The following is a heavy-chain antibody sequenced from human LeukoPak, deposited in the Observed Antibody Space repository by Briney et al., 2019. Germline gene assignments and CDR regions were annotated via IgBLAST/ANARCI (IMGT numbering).Heavy chain of an antibody. CDR3: ARIGGYSGRDVLDI. D-gene: IGHD5-12*01. J-gene: IGHJ3*02. V-gene: IGHV4-30-2*01. Sequence: SETLSLTCAVSGGSISSGGYSWSWIRQTPGKGLEWIGYIDDSGSTFYNPSLKSRVTISLDRPKNQFSLKLSSVTAADTAVYYCARIGGYSGRDVLDIWGQGTMVTVSS. CDR1: GGSISSGGYS. CDR2: IDDSGST.